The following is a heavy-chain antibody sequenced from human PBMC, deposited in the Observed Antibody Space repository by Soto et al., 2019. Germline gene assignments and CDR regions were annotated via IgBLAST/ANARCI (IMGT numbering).Heavy chain of an antibody. CDR1: GFTFSSYG. Sequence: GGSLRLSCAASGFTFSSYGMHWVRQAPGKGLEWVAVIWYDGSNKYYADSVKGRFTISRDNSKNTLYLQMNSLRAEDTAVYYCARDPELGYCSGGSCYSWFDPWGQGT. CDR2: IWYDGSNK. CDR3: ARDPELGYCSGGSCYSWFDP. D-gene: IGHD2-15*01. J-gene: IGHJ5*02. V-gene: IGHV3-33*01.